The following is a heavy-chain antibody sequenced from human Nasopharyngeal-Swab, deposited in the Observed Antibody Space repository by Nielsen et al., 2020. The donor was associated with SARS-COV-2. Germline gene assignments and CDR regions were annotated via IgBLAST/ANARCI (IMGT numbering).Heavy chain of an antibody. CDR2: IYHSGST. V-gene: IGHV4-38-2*02. J-gene: IGHJ4*02. CDR3: ARDSYSSGWGPEYYFDY. Sequence: WIRQPPGKGLEWIGSIYHSGSTYYNPSLKSRVTISVDTSKNQFSLKLSSVTAADTAVHYCARDSYSSGWGPEYYFDYWGQGTLVTVSS. D-gene: IGHD6-19*01.